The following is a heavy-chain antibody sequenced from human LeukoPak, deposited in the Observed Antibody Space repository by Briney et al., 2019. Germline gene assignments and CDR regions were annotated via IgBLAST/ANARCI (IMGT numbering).Heavy chain of an antibody. D-gene: IGHD1-26*01. CDR3: VRDMSGKYSFDY. CDR1: GFTLTWHV. Sequence: PGGSLRLSCAASGFTLTWHVMHWVRQAPGKALEYVSFIHHNGEVTSYAESVRGRFTVSRDNSKNTLFLELSSLRTDDTAVYYCVRDMSGKYSFDYWGQGTLVIVST. J-gene: IGHJ4*02. CDR2: IHHNGEVT. V-gene: IGHV3-64D*06.